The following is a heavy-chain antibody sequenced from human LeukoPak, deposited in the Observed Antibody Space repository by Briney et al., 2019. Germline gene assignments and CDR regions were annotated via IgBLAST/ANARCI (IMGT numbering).Heavy chain of an antibody. D-gene: IGHD3-22*01. J-gene: IGHJ5*02. V-gene: IGHV4-4*07. CDR1: GGSISSYY. Sequence: SETLSLTCTVSGGSISSYYWSWIRQPAGKGLEWIGRTYTSGSTNYNPSLKSRVTMSVDTSKNQFSLKLTSVTAADTAVYYCARATGRYDSSWFDPWGQGTLVTVSS. CDR2: TYTSGST. CDR3: ARATGRYDSSWFDP.